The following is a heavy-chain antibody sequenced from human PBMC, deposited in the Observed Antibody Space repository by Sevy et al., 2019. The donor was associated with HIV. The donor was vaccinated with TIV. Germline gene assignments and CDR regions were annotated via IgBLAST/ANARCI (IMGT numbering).Heavy chain of an antibody. V-gene: IGHV1-8*01. CDR3: ARDTVVPAAVSMYYYYGMDV. CDR2: MNPNSGNT. J-gene: IGHJ6*02. D-gene: IGHD2-2*01. Sequence: ASVKVSCKASGYTFTSYDINWVRQATGQGLEWMGCMNPNSGNTGYAQTFQGRVTMTRNTSISTAYMELSSLRSEDTAVYYCARDTVVPAAVSMYYYYGMDVWGQGTTVTVSS. CDR1: GYTFTSYD.